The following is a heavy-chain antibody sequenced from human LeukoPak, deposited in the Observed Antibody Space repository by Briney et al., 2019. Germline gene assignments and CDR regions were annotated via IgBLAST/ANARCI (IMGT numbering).Heavy chain of an antibody. J-gene: IGHJ6*03. D-gene: IGHD3-3*01. V-gene: IGHV3-23*01. CDR2: ISGGGDISGGGGST. CDR1: GFTFSSYA. Sequence: GGSLRLSCAASGFTFSSYAMSWVRQAPGKGLEWVSTISGGGDISGGGGSTSYADSVKGRFTISRDNSKNTLYLQMNSLRAGDTAVYYCAKDPTIFGWQYYMDVWGKGTTVTVSS. CDR3: AKDPTIFGWQYYMDV.